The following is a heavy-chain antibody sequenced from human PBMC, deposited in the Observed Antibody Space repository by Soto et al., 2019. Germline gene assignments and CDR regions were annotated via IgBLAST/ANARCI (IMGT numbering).Heavy chain of an antibody. Sequence: QVQLVQSGAEVKKPGSSVNVSCKASGGTFSSYAISWVRQAPGQGLEWMGGVIPIFGTANYAQKFQGRVTITADESTSTAYMELSSLRSEDTAVYYCARNYDYVWGSYRSLDYYYGMDVWGQGTTVTVSS. CDR3: ARNYDYVWGSYRSLDYYYGMDV. V-gene: IGHV1-69*01. CDR1: GGTFSSYA. D-gene: IGHD3-16*02. CDR2: VIPIFGTA. J-gene: IGHJ6*02.